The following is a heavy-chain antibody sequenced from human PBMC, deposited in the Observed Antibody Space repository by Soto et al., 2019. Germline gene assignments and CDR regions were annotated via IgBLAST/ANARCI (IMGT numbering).Heavy chain of an antibody. CDR2: ISASGRSL. J-gene: IGHJ1*01. CDR1: GFTFSSND. D-gene: IGHD6-19*01. CDR3: AKGVPGIAVAGTGYFQH. V-gene: IGHV3-23*01. Sequence: GSLRLSCAASGFTFSSNDMSWVRQGPGKGLEWASSISASGRSLFYADAVKGRFTISRDNSKNTLYLQMNSLRAEDTAVYYCAKGVPGIAVAGTGYFQHWGQGTLVTVSS.